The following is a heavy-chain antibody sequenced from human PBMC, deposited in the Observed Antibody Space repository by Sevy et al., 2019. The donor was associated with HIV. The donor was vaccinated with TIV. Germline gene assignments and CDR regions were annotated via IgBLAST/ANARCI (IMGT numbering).Heavy chain of an antibody. CDR2: IIPRVGLT. V-gene: IGHV1-69*10. Sequence: ASVKVSCKASGGSLSNYGMNWVRQAPGQGLEWTGGIIPRVGLTNYAQKFQDRVTITADESTNTVYIEVRRLTSEDTGVYYCASVRPCGGDCYYFDSWRQGTLVTVSS. J-gene: IGHJ4*02. D-gene: IGHD2-21*01. CDR3: ASVRPCGGDCYYFDS. CDR1: GGSLSNYG.